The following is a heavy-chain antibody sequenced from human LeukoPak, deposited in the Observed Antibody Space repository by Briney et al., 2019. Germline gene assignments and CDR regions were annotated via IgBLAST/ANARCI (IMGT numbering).Heavy chain of an antibody. D-gene: IGHD6-13*01. CDR3: ARAGATYSSSWYPNY. V-gene: IGHV3-33*01. Sequence: QPGRSLRRSCAASGFTFSSYGMHWVRQAPGKGLEWVAVIWYDGSNKYYADSVKGRFTISRGNSKNTLYLQMNSLRAEDTAVYYCARAGATYSSSWYPNYWGQGTLVTVSS. CDR2: IWYDGSNK. CDR1: GFTFSSYG. J-gene: IGHJ4*02.